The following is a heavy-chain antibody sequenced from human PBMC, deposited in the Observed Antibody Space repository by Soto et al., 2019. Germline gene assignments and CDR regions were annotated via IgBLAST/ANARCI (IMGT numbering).Heavy chain of an antibody. CDR3: AKDPANFCNWFDP. V-gene: IGHV3-30*18. CDR2: ILTDGSKE. Sequence: QVQLVESGGGVVQPGRSLRLSCAASGFTFSNFGMNWVRQAPGKGLEWVAAILTDGSKEFYGDSVRGRLTISRDNSKNKMYREMNSQRAEDTAVYYCAKDPANFCNWFDPWGQGTLVTVSS. J-gene: IGHJ5*02. CDR1: GFTFSNFG.